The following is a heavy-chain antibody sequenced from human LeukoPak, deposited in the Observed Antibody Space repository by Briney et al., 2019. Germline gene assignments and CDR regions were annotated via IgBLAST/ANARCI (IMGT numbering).Heavy chain of an antibody. CDR3: ATTWGVAFDI. J-gene: IGHJ3*02. CDR1: GFTVSTNY. V-gene: IGHV3-53*01. Sequence: GGSLRLSCAASGFTVSTNYMSWVRQAPGKGLEWISVIYGGGSTYYADSVKGRFIISRDNSKNTLYLQVNSLRAEDTAVYYCATTWGVAFDIWGQGTLVTVSS. D-gene: IGHD3-16*01. CDR2: IYGGGST.